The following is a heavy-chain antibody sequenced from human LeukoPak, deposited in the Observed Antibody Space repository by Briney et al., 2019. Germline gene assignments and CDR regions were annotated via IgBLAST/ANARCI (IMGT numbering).Heavy chain of an antibody. Sequence: ASVKASCKASGYTFTGYYMHWVRQAPGQGLEWMGWINPNSGGTNYAQKFQGRVTMTRDTSISTAYMELSRLRSDDTAVYYCARDTFMAARNFDYWGQGTLVTVSP. CDR3: ARDTFMAARNFDY. CDR1: GYTFTGYY. CDR2: INPNSGGT. D-gene: IGHD6-6*01. V-gene: IGHV1-2*02. J-gene: IGHJ4*02.